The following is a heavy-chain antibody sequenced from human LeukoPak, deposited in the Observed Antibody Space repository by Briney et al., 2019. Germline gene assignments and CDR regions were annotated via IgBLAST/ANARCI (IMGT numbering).Heavy chain of an antibody. CDR3: ARGGDILTGYYTDY. CDR1: GFTFSSYS. V-gene: IGHV3-21*01. CDR2: ISSSSSYI. J-gene: IGHJ4*02. Sequence: GGSLRLSCAASGFTFSSYSMNWVRQAPGKGLEWVSSISSSSSYIYYADSVKGRFTISRDNAKNSPYLQMNSLRAEDTAVYYCARGGDILTGYYTDYWGQGTLVTVSS. D-gene: IGHD3-9*01.